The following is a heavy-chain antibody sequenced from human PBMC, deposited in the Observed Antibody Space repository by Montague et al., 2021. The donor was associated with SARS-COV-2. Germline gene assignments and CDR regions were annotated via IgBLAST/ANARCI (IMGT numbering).Heavy chain of an antibody. V-gene: IGHV4-59*13. CDR1: GGSINNYY. Sequence: SETLSLTCGVSGGSINNYYWGWVRQSPGKGLEWIGYIYYSGSVTTSYNPSLKSRVSISVDTSENQFSLKLTSVTAADTAVYYCARRGGGEVFGGCMCCYFDVWGRGFLVTVSS. CDR3: ARRGGGEVFGGCMCCYFDV. D-gene: IGHD2-21*01. CDR2: IYYSGSVTT. J-gene: IGHJ2*01.